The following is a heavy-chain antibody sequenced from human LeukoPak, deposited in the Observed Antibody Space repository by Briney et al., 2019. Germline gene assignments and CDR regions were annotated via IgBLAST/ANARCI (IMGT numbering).Heavy chain of an antibody. D-gene: IGHD2-15*01. CDR3: ARVREGYCSGGSCYFFADYYYMDV. CDR1: GFSFSSYG. V-gene: IGHV3-30*02. Sequence: GGSLRLSCAGSGFSFSSYGMHWVRQAPGKGLEWMAFIRSDGSNKYYADSVKGRFTISRDNSKNTLYLQMNSLRAEDTAVYYCARVREGYCSGGSCYFFADYYYMDVWGKGTTVTISS. J-gene: IGHJ6*03. CDR2: IRSDGSNK.